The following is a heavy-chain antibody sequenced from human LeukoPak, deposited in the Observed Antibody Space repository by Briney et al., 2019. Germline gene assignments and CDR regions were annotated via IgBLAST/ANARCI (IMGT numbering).Heavy chain of an antibody. Sequence: PGGSLRLSCAASGFTFNYYSMHCVRQAPGKGLEWVSLISGDGGTTSYADSVKGRFTISRDNSKNTLYLQMNSLRAEDTAVYYCARDEAVMTTVLSDAFDIWGQGTMVTVSS. CDR3: ARDEAVMTTVLSDAFDI. V-gene: IGHV3-43*02. J-gene: IGHJ3*02. D-gene: IGHD4-17*01. CDR1: GFTFNYYS. CDR2: ISGDGGTT.